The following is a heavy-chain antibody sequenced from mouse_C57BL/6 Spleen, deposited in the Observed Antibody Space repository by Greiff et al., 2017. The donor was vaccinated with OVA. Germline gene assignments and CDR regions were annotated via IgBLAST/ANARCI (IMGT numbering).Heavy chain of an antibody. CDR1: GYAFSSYW. V-gene: IGHV1-80*01. D-gene: IGHD2-4*01. CDR3: APYYDYPWFAY. CDR2: IYPGDGDT. J-gene: IGHJ3*01. Sequence: QVQLQQPGAELVKPGASVKISCKASGYAFSSYWMNWVKQRPGKGLEWIGQIYPGDGDTNYNGKFKGKATLTVDKSSSTADMQLSSLTSEDSAVYFCAPYYDYPWFAYWGQGTLVTVSA.